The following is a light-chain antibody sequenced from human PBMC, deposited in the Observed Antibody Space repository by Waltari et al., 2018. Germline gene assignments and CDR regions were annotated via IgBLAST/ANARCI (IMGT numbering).Light chain of an antibody. V-gene: IGLV3-19*01. J-gene: IGLJ2*01. CDR1: SLRRYY. CDR2: GKN. CDR3: NSRDSSGNHLEV. Sequence: ITCQGDSLRRYYASWYQQKPGQAPVLVIYGKNNRPSGIPDRFSGSSSGNTASLTITGAQAEDEADYYCNSRDSSGNHLEVFGGGTKLTVL.